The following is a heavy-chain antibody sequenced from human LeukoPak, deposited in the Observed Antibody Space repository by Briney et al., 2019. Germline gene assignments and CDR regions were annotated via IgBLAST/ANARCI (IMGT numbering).Heavy chain of an antibody. Sequence: PPGGSLRLSCAASGFTFSSYGMHWVRQAPGKGLEWVAFIRYYGSNKYYADSVKGRFNISRDNSKNTLYLQMNSLRAEDTAVYYCATIREYSSADYWGQGTLVTVSS. J-gene: IGHJ4*02. CDR1: GFTFSSYG. D-gene: IGHD6-19*01. CDR2: IRYYGSNK. CDR3: ATIREYSSADY. V-gene: IGHV3-30*02.